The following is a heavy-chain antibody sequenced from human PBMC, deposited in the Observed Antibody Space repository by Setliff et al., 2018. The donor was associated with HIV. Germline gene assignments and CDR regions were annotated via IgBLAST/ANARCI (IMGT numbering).Heavy chain of an antibody. CDR3: ARAHDYGDFLDAFDI. CDR2: MNPNSGNT. CDR1: GYTFTNYD. Sequence: ASVKVSCKASGYTFTNYDINWVRQATGQGLEWMGWMNPNSGNTGYAQKFLGRVTMTRNTSISTAYMELRSLRSEDTAVYFCARAHDYGDFLDAFDIWGQGTMVTVSS. D-gene: IGHD4-17*01. J-gene: IGHJ3*02. V-gene: IGHV1-8*02.